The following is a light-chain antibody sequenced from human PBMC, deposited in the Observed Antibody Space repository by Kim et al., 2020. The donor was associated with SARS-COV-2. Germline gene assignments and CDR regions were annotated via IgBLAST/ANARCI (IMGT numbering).Light chain of an antibody. CDR1: QSIGTS. Sequence: SVGDRVTITWRASQSIGTSLNWYQQKPGKAPKLLISAASTLQSGVPSRFSGGGSGTDFTLNISSLQPEDFATYYCQQSYSMFRLTFGGGTKVDIK. CDR3: QQSYSMFRLT. V-gene: IGKV1-39*01. CDR2: AAS. J-gene: IGKJ4*01.